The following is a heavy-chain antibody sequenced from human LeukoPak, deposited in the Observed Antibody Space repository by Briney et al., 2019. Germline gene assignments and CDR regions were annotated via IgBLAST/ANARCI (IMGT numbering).Heavy chain of an antibody. CDR3: ARLNWNDDTPYFDY. J-gene: IGHJ4*02. V-gene: IGHV1-3*01. D-gene: IGHD1-1*01. Sequence: ASVKVSCKASGYTFITYAIHWVRQAPGQRLEWMGWISAGNGNTKYSQKFQGRVTVTRDTSASTAYMELSSLRSEDTAVYYCARLNWNDDTPYFDYWGQGTLVTVSS. CDR1: GYTFITYA. CDR2: ISAGNGNT.